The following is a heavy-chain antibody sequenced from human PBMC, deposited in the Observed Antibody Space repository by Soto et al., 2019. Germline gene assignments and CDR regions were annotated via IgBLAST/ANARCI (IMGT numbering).Heavy chain of an antibody. Sequence: TSETLSLTCTVSGGSISSGDYYWSWIRQPPGKGLEWIGYIYYSGSTYYNPSLKSRVTITVDTSKNQFSLKLSSVTAADTAVYYCARAGGYSSSLVVGCFDPWGQGTLVTVSS. J-gene: IGHJ5*02. CDR1: GGSISSGDYY. CDR2: IYYSGST. CDR3: ARAGGYSSSLVVGCFDP. D-gene: IGHD6-13*01. V-gene: IGHV4-30-4*01.